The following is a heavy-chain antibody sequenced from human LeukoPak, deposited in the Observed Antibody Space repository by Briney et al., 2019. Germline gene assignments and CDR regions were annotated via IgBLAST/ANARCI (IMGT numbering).Heavy chain of an antibody. Sequence: SQALSLTCAISGGSVSSNSAAWNWIRQSPSRGLEWLGRTYYRSKWYNDYAVSVKSRITINPDTSKNQFSLQLNSVTPEDTALYYCARGGSYSSSGGFFDYWGQGTLVTVSS. CDR3: ARGGSYSSSGGFFDY. V-gene: IGHV6-1*01. CDR1: GGSVSSNSAA. J-gene: IGHJ4*02. D-gene: IGHD6-13*01. CDR2: TYYRSKWYN.